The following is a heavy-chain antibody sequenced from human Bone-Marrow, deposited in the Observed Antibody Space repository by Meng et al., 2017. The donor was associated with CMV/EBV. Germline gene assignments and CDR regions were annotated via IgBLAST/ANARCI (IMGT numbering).Heavy chain of an antibody. Sequence: GESLKISCAASGFTFSDYYMSWIRQAPGKGLEWVSYISSSGSTIYYADSVKGRFTISRDNAKNSLYLQMNSLRAEDTAVYYCATISYTPQGGFDPWGQGTLVTVSS. CDR2: ISSSGSTI. D-gene: IGHD2-2*02. CDR1: GFTFSDYY. J-gene: IGHJ5*02. CDR3: ATISYTPQGGFDP. V-gene: IGHV3-11*01.